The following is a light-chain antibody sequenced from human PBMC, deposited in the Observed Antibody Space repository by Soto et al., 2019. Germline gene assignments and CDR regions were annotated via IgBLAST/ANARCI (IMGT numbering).Light chain of an antibody. Sequence: DVQLTPAPSFMSLSAGDRVTITCRASQGISNSLAWYQQKPGKAPKLLIYSASTLQSGVPSRFSGGFSGTEFTLTISSLQPEDFATYYCQQLNSYPITFGQGTRLEIK. CDR1: QGISNS. V-gene: IGKV1-9*01. J-gene: IGKJ5*01. CDR3: QQLNSYPIT. CDR2: SAS.